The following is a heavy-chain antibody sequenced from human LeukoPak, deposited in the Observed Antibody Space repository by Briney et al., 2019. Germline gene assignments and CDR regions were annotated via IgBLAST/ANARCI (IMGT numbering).Heavy chain of an antibody. J-gene: IGHJ4*02. CDR1: GYTFTSYA. D-gene: IGHD3-10*01. CDR2: INTNTGNP. Sequence: RASVKVSCKASGYTFTSYAMNWVRQAPGQGLEWMGWINTNTGNPTYAQGFTGRFVFSLDTSVSTAYLQISSLKAEDTAVYYCVWGGGSGSYYKLDYWGQGTLVTVSS. V-gene: IGHV7-4-1*02. CDR3: VWGGGSGSYYKLDY.